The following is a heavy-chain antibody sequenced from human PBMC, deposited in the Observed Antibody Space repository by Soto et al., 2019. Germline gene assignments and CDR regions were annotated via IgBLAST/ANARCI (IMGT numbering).Heavy chain of an antibody. J-gene: IGHJ4*02. CDR3: AKDPNDYDSSAYYVDY. V-gene: IGHV3-23*01. CDR1: GFMFSNYA. Sequence: EVQLLESGGGLVQPGGSLRLSCAASGFMFSNYAMGWVRQAPGRGLEWVSAITGSGGGTYYADSVKGRVTVSRDNSKNTLYLQMHSLRAEDTAVYFCAKDPNDYDSSAYYVDYWGRGTLVTVSS. CDR2: ITGSGGGT. D-gene: IGHD3-22*01.